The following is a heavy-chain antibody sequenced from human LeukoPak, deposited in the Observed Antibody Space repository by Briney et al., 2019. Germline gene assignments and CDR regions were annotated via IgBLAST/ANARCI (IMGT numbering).Heavy chain of an antibody. CDR3: ARGHYDSSGQSDY. CDR2: ISTSSNYI. CDR1: GFTFSNYY. J-gene: IGHJ4*02. V-gene: IGHV3-21*01. D-gene: IGHD3-22*01. Sequence: GGSLRLSCAASGFTFSNYYMNWVRQAPGKGLEWVSSISTSSNYIYYADSVRGRFTISRDDAKNSLYLQMNSLRAEDTAVYYCARGHYDSSGQSDYWGQGTLVTVSS.